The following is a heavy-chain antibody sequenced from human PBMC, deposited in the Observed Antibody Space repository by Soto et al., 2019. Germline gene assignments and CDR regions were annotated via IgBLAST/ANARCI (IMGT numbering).Heavy chain of an antibody. V-gene: IGHV4-34*01. CDR3: VSYGSGTYYSAYSIDP. J-gene: IGHJ5*02. CDR1: GGSFSSFY. CDR2: IHHSGTT. D-gene: IGHD3-10*01. Sequence: LSLTCTVYGGSFSSFYWSWIRQSPGNGLEWIGEIHHSGTTNYNPSLKSRVTISVDTSKNQFSLELSSVTAADTALYYCVSYGSGTYYSAYSIDPWGQATLVTVSS.